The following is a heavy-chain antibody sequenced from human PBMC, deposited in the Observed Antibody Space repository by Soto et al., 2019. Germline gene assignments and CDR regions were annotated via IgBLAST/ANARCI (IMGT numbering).Heavy chain of an antibody. CDR3: SRAIKRWEVNYYFDC. Sequence: QVVLLQSGAEVKEPRSSVRVSCQVSGSTFNNFAFSWVRQAPGHGPEWMGGIVVDSNTAEYSQRFQDRVTITVDTSTYTLFMELGSLTFEYSAVYYCSRAIKRWEVNYYFDCWGQGTPVTVSS. D-gene: IGHD1-26*01. V-gene: IGHV1-69*06. CDR2: IVVDSNTA. CDR1: GSTFNNFA. J-gene: IGHJ4*02.